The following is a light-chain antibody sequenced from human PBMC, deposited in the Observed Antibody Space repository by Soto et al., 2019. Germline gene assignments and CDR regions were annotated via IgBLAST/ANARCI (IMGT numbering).Light chain of an antibody. CDR1: QSITRF. J-gene: IGKJ5*01. CDR2: DAS. Sequence: VGDIVTMTCRATQSITRFFAWYQHKPWKAPQILIYDASKLEPGVPSRLSGGGSGTEFTLTISSLQPDDFATYYCLQHKSYTITFGQGTRLEIK. V-gene: IGKV1-5*01. CDR3: LQHKSYTIT.